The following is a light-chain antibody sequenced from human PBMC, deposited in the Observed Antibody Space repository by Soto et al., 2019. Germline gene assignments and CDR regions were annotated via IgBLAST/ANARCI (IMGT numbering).Light chain of an antibody. CDR2: GAS. J-gene: IGKJ2*01. CDR3: QQYGSSPPMYT. Sequence: IIMTQSPATLSVSPGERVTFSCRASQSISTNLAWYQQKPGQAPRLLIYGASTRAIDIADRFSGSGSETEFTLSVSSLQSEDFAVYYCQQYGSSPPMYTFGQGTKLEIK. V-gene: IGKV3-15*01. CDR1: QSISTN.